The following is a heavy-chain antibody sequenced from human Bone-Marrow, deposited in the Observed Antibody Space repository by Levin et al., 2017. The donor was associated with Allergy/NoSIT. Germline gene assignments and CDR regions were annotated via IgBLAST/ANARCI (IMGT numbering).Heavy chain of an antibody. CDR3: ARGMVPATMSAFDV. V-gene: IGHV1-69*13. Sequence: SVKVSCKASGGSFRNYVFTWVRQAPGQGLEWMGGIVPMFGAENYAQKFRDRVTISADESTSTAYMELRSLRSEDTAVYYCARGMVPATMSAFDVWGQGTMVTVSS. J-gene: IGHJ3*01. D-gene: IGHD2-21*02. CDR2: IVPMFGAE. CDR1: GGSFRNYV.